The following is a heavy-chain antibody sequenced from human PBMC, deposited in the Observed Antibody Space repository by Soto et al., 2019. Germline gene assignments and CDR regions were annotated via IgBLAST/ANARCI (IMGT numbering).Heavy chain of an antibody. J-gene: IGHJ2*01. Sequence: QVQLQQWGAGLLKPSETLSLTCVVDGGSFSGYYWSWIRQPPGKGLEWLGEIHHSGSAKYNPSLKSRVIISVDTSKNHFSLKLSSMTAADTAVYYCARGLYGPWYFDLWGRGTLVTVSS. V-gene: IGHV4-34*01. CDR2: IHHSGSA. D-gene: IGHD4-17*01. CDR3: ARGLYGPWYFDL. CDR1: GGSFSGYY.